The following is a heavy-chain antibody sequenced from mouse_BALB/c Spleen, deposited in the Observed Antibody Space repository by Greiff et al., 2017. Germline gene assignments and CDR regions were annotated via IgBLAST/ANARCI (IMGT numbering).Heavy chain of an antibody. D-gene: IGHD1-1*01. CDR2: IGNKANGYTT. CDR3: ARNYYGSSLDY. V-gene: IGHV7-3*02. Sequence: EVMLVESGGGLVQPGGSLRLSCATSGFTFTDYYMSWVRQPPGKALEWLGFIGNKANGYTTEYSVAVKGRFTIPRDNSHSILYLQMITLRAEDSATYYCARNYYGSSLDYWGQGTTLTVSS. J-gene: IGHJ2*01. CDR1: GFTFTDYY.